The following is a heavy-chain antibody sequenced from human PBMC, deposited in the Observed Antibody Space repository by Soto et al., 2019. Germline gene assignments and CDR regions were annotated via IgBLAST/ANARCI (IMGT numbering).Heavy chain of an antibody. V-gene: IGHV3-30*03. Sequence: GGSLRLSCAASGFTFSNYGMDWVRQAPGKGLEWVAAVVYDGSKKYYADSVKGRFTISRDNSKNTLYLQMNSLRAEDTAVYYCARRPKYQLLSHKLYGMDVWGQGTTVTVSS. CDR2: VVYDGSKK. J-gene: IGHJ6*02. CDR1: GFTFSNYG. D-gene: IGHD2-2*01. CDR3: ARRPKYQLLSHKLYGMDV.